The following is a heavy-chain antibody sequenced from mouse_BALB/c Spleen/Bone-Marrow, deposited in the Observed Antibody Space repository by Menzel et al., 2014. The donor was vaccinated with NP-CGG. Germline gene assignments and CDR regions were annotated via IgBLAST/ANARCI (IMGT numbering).Heavy chain of an antibody. V-gene: IGHV14-3*02. CDR2: IDPANGNT. CDR3: ARYRLGTYFDY. D-gene: IGHD2-14*01. J-gene: IGHJ2*01. Sequence: VQLKESGAELVKPGASVKLSCTASGFNVKDAYMHWVKQRPEQGLEWIGRIDPANGNTKYDPKFQGKATITADTSSNTAYRQLSSLTSEDTAVYYCARYRLGTYFDYWGQGTTLTVSS. CDR1: GFNVKDAY.